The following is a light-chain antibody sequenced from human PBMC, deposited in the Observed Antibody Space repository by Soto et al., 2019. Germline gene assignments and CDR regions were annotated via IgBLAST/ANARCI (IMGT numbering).Light chain of an antibody. CDR3: QQYYTWPLT. CDR1: QSIGSN. V-gene: IGKV3-15*01. CDR2: AAS. Sequence: EIVMTQSPATLSVSPGERVTLSCRASQSIGSNLSWYLQKPGQAPTLLIYAASTRATGFPARFSGSGSGTEFTRSISTLQSEYFAVYYCQQYYTWPLTFGGGTKVEI. J-gene: IGKJ4*01.